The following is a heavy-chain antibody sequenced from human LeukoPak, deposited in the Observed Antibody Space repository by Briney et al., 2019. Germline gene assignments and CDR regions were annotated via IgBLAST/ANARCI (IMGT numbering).Heavy chain of an antibody. J-gene: IGHJ4*02. V-gene: IGHV4-59*08. Sequence: TSETLSLTCTVSGASISNYYWSWIRQSPGKGLEWIGYMLYSGSTNQNPSLRSRVTISVDTSKNQVSLKLSSVTAADTAVYYCARSDIWGSYRFLDYWGQGALVTVSS. CDR1: GASISNYY. D-gene: IGHD3-16*02. CDR2: MLYSGST. CDR3: ARSDIWGSYRFLDY.